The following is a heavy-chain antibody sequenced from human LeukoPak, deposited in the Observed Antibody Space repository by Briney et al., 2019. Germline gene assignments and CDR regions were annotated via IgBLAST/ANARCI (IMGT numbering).Heavy chain of an antibody. CDR1: GFTFSDYY. V-gene: IGHV3-11*01. CDR2: ISSSGSTI. CDR3: AKDGTIFGVVILPFDY. J-gene: IGHJ4*02. Sequence: GGSLRLSCAASGFTFSDYYMSWIRQAPGKGLEWVSYISSSGSTIYYADSVKGRFTISRDNSKNTLYLQMNSLRAEDTAVYYCAKDGTIFGVVILPFDYWGQGTLVTVSS. D-gene: IGHD3-3*01.